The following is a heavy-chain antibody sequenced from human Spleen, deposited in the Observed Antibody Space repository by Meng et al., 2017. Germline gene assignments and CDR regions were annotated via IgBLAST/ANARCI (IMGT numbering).Heavy chain of an antibody. CDR1: GASISSDNW. D-gene: IGHD2-21*01. J-gene: IGHJ4*02. V-gene: IGHV4-4*02. CDR2: IYHSGST. CDR3: TKNDFYCLGY. Sequence: QVPLQQWGAGLLKPSETLSLTCAVSGASISSDNWWSWVRQPPGKGLEWIGEIYHSGSTNYNPSLKSRITISVDKPKNQFSLTLSSVTAADTAVYYCTKNDFYCLGYWGQGTLVTVSS.